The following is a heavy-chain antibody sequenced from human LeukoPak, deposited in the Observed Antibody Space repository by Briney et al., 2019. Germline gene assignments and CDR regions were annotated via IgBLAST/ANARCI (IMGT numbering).Heavy chain of an antibody. Sequence: ASVKVSYKASGYTLTSYGISLVRHAPGQGLEWMGWISAYNGNTNYAQKLQGRVTMTTDTSTSTAYMELRSLRSDDTAVYDCARDRLIYSSYGAFDYWRQDTLVTVSS. CDR2: ISAYNGNT. CDR1: GYTLTSYG. J-gene: IGHJ4*02. V-gene: IGHV1-18*01. D-gene: IGHD5-12*01. CDR3: ARDRLIYSSYGAFDY.